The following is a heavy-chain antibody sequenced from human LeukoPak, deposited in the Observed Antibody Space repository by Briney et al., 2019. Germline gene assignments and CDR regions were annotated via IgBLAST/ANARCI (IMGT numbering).Heavy chain of an antibody. V-gene: IGHV1-24*01. D-gene: IGHD3-16*01. CDR1: GNTLSELS. Sequence: ASVKVSCKVSGNTLSELSMHWVRQAPGKGLEWMGGFDPEDDETIYAQKFQGRLTMTEDTSTDTAYMELSSLRSDDTAVYYCATSEDYVWGNLDYWGQGTLVTVSS. J-gene: IGHJ4*02. CDR2: FDPEDDET. CDR3: ATSEDYVWGNLDY.